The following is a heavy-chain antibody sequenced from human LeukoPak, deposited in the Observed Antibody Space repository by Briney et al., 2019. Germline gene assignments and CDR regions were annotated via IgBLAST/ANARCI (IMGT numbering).Heavy chain of an antibody. V-gene: IGHV3-23*01. CDR2: ISGSGGSK. CDR3: AKEPEPFLEWHFDN. Sequence: GGSLRLSCVGPRFPPRKYAMSWVRQAPGKGLEWVSGISGSGGSKYYADSVRGRFTISRDNSKDTLFLQMSSLRADDPAKYYCAKEPEPFLEWHFDNLGQGTLVIVSS. J-gene: IGHJ4*02. CDR1: RFPPRKYA. D-gene: IGHD3-3*02.